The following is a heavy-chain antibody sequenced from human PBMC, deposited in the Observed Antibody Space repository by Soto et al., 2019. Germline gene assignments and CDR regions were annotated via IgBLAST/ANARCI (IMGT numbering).Heavy chain of an antibody. Sequence: SGFTFSSYSMNWVRQAPGKGLEWVSYISSSSRIIYYADSVKGPFTISRDNAKNSLYLQMNSLRAEDTAVYYCARDQSATVTTASYYYYYMDVWGKGTTVTVSS. CDR1: GFTFSSYS. D-gene: IGHD4-17*01. V-gene: IGHV3-48*01. CDR3: ARDQSATVTTASYYYYYMDV. J-gene: IGHJ6*03. CDR2: ISSSSRII.